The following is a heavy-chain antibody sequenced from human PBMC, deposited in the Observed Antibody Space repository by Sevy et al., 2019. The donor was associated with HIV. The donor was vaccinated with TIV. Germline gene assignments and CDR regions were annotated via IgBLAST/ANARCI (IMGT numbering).Heavy chain of an antibody. CDR3: ARGDYYGSLYYFDY. CDR2: ISSGSSYI. D-gene: IGHD3-10*01. J-gene: IGHJ4*02. V-gene: IGHV3-21*01. Sequence: ESLKISCAASGFTFSNYFINWVRQAPGKGLEWVSSISSGSSYIFYADSVKGRFTISRDNAKNSLYLHMNSLRAEDTAVYYCARGDYYGSLYYFDYWGPGTLVTVSS. CDR1: GFTFSNYF.